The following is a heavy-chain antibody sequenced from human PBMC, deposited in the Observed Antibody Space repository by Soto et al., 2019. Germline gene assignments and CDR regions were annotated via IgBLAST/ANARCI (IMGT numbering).Heavy chain of an antibody. V-gene: IGHV1-18*01. CDR2: VITYHGNT. J-gene: IGHJ4*02. CDR1: GYTFSSYA. CDR3: ARTSPPVDN. Sequence: QVQLVQSGAEVKKPGASVKFSCKASGYTFSSYAITWVRQAPGQGLEWKGWVITYHGNTNYAQKRQCRVTMTTDTSTTTAYLDLRSLISDDPAMNYCARTSPPVDNWGQGTLVTVSS.